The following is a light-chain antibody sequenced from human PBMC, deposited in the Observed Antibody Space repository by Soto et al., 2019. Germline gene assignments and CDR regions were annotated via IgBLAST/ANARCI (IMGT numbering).Light chain of an antibody. CDR3: GTWDSSLSAVV. J-gene: IGLJ2*01. CDR1: SSNIGNNY. CDR2: ENN. Sequence: QSALTQPPSVSAAPGQKVTISCSGSSSNIGNNYVSWYQQLPGTAPKLLIYENNKRPSGIPERFSGSKSGTSATLGITGLQTGDEADYYCGTWDSSLSAVVFGGGTKVTVL. V-gene: IGLV1-51*02.